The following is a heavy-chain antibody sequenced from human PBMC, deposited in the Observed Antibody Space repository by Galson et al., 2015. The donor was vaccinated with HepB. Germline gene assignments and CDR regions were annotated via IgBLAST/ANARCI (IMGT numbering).Heavy chain of an antibody. CDR1: GFTFSSHW. D-gene: IGHD2-15*01. V-gene: IGHV3-7*03. Sequence: CAASGFTFSSHWMTWVRQAPGKGLEWVANIKQDGSEKYYVDSVKGRFTISRDNAKNSLYLEMNSLRAEDTAVYYCARGYCSGGSCYRSGFDVWGQGTMVTVST. CDR2: IKQDGSEK. CDR3: ARGYCSGGSCYRSGFDV. J-gene: IGHJ3*01.